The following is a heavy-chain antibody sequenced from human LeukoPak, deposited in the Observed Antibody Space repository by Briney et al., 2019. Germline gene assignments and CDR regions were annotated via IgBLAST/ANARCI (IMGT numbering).Heavy chain of an antibody. V-gene: IGHV4-59*08. CDR2: AHYSGST. D-gene: IGHD1/OR15-1a*01. CDR3: ARHVLATGGTNWFDP. Sequence: PSGTLSLTCTVSGDSIRSSYWSWIRQPPGKGLEWIGYAHYSGSTNYNPSLKSRVTISVNTSKKQFSLKLSSVTAADTAVYYCARHVLATGGTNWFDPWGQGTLVTVSS. J-gene: IGHJ5*02. CDR1: GDSIRSSY.